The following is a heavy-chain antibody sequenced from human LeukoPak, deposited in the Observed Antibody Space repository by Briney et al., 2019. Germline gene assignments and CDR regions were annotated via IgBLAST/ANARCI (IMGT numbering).Heavy chain of an antibody. CDR1: GFTFSSYA. D-gene: IGHD3-22*01. Sequence: GGSLRLSCAASGFTFSSYAMHWVRQAPGKGLEYVSAISSNGGSTYYANSVKGRFTISRDNSKNTLYLQMGSLRAEDMAVYYCARARSYYDSSGYFDYWGQGTLVTVSS. CDR2: ISSNGGST. CDR3: ARARSYYDSSGYFDY. J-gene: IGHJ4*02. V-gene: IGHV3-64*01.